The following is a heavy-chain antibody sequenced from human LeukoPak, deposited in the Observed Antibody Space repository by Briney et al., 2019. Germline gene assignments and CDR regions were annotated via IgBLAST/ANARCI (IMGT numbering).Heavy chain of an antibody. CDR3: AKELTFGGVIVYYFDY. D-gene: IGHD3-16*02. CDR2: ISGSGGST. CDR1: GGSISSSSYS. Sequence: PSETLSLTCTVSGGSISSSSYSWGWIRQPPGKGLEWVSAISGSGGSTYYADSVKGRFTISRDNSKSTLYLQMNSLRAEDTAVYYCAKELTFGGVIVYYFDYWGQGTLVTVSS. V-gene: IGHV3-23*01. J-gene: IGHJ4*02.